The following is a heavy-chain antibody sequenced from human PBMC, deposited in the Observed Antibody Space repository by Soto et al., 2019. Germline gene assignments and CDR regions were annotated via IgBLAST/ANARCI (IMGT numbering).Heavy chain of an antibody. V-gene: IGHV1-69*06. Sequence: QVQLVQSGAEVKKPGSSVKVSCKASGGTFSSYAISWVRQAPGQGLEWMGGIIPIFGTANYAQTFQGRVTIAADKSTSTAYMELSSLRSEDTAVYYCAGEYLEGDGYNGYYYYGMDVWGQGTTVTVSS. CDR3: AGEYLEGDGYNGYYYYGMDV. J-gene: IGHJ6*02. CDR1: GGTFSSYA. CDR2: IIPIFGTA. D-gene: IGHD5-12*01.